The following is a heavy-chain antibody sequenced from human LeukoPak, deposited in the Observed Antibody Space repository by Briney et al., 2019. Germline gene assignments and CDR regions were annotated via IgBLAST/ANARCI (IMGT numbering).Heavy chain of an antibody. CDR2: INPNSGGT. D-gene: IGHD6-13*01. CDR3: ARDLSSSRNYYYYGMDV. Sequence: ASVKVSCKASGYTFTGYYMHWVRQAPGQGLEWVGWINPNSGGTNYAQKFQGRVTMTRDTSISTAYMELSRLRSDDTAVYYCARDLSSSRNYYYYGMDVWGQGTTVTVSS. V-gene: IGHV1-2*02. J-gene: IGHJ6*02. CDR1: GYTFTGYY.